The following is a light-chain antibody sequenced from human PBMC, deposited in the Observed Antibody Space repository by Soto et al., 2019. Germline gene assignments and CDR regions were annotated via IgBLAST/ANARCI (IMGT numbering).Light chain of an antibody. J-gene: IGKJ1*01. V-gene: IGKV1-5*03. Sequence: DIQMTQSPSTLSASVGDRVTISCRASQTIGPWLVCYQQKPGKAPKLXXYKASSLESGVPSSFSGSGSGTELTLTISSLQPDDFANYDCQQYNSYFPWTFGQGTKVDIK. CDR2: KAS. CDR3: QQYNSYFPWT. CDR1: QTIGPW.